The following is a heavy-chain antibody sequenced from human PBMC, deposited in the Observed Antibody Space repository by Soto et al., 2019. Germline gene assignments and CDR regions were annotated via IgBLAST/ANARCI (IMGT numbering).Heavy chain of an antibody. J-gene: IGHJ4*02. Sequence: GGSLRLSCAASGFTFSSYAMSWVRQAPGKGLEWVSAISGSGGSTYYADSVKGRFTISRDNSKNALYLQMNSLRAEDTAVYYCAKAPPAGHYDSIGLFDYWGQGTLVTVSS. V-gene: IGHV3-23*01. CDR1: GFTFSSYA. CDR2: ISGSGGST. CDR3: AKAPPAGHYDSIGLFDY. D-gene: IGHD3-22*01.